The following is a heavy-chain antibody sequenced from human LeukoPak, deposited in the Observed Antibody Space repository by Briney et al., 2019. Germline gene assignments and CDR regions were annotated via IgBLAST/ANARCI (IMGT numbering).Heavy chain of an antibody. D-gene: IGHD6-13*01. CDR3: ARASSSSYWRGVDY. CDR2: MSNDGTNK. V-gene: IGHV3-33*08. Sequence: PGGSLRLSCAASGFTFSDYGMHWVRQAPGKGLEWVAVMSNDGTNKYYADSMTGPFTISRDNSKDTLYLQMNSLRAEDTAVYYCARASSSSYWRGVDYWGQGTLVTVSS. CDR1: GFTFSDYG. J-gene: IGHJ4*02.